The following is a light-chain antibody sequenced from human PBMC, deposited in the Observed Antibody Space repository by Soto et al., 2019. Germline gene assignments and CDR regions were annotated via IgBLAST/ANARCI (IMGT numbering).Light chain of an antibody. Sequence: QSALTQPPSASGTPGQRVTVSCSGSSSDIGTNYVYWYQQLPGTAPTLLIYRNSQRPSGVPDRFSGSKSGTSASLAISGPRSEDEADYYCATWDDRLNGHVFGTGTKVTVL. J-gene: IGLJ1*01. CDR1: SSDIGTNY. CDR3: ATWDDRLNGHV. CDR2: RNS. V-gene: IGLV1-47*01.